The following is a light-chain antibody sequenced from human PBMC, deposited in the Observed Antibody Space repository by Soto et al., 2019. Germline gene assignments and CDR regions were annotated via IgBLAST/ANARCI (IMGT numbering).Light chain of an antibody. Sequence: DIQMTQSPSSLSASVGDRVTITCRASQSISSYLNWYQQKPGKAPQLLIYAASSLQSGVPSRFSGSGSGTDFNLTISSLQPEDFATYYCQQSYSTPPITFGGGTKVEIK. J-gene: IGKJ4*01. CDR1: QSISSY. V-gene: IGKV1-39*01. CDR3: QQSYSTPPIT. CDR2: AAS.